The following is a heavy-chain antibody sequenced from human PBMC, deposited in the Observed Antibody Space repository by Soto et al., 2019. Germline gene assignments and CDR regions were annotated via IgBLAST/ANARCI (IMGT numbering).Heavy chain of an antibody. D-gene: IGHD5-18*01. V-gene: IGHV3-73*01. CDR3: TRGYAGH. J-gene: IGHJ4*02. CDR1: GFTFSGSA. Sequence: QPGGSLGLSCAASGFTFSGSAMHWVRQASGKGLEWVGRIRSKANNYATAYAASVQGRFTISRDDSENTAFLQMNSLRTEDTAVYYCTRGYAGHWGQGTPVTVSS. CDR2: IRSKANNYAT.